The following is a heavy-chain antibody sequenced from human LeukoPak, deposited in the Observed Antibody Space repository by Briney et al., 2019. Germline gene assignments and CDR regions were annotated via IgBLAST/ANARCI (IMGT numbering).Heavy chain of an antibody. J-gene: IGHJ1*01. V-gene: IGHV3-30-3*01. Sequence: GRSLRLSCAASGFTFSSYAMHWVRRAPGKGLEWVAVISYDGSNKYYADSVKGRFTISRDNSKNTLYLQMNSLRAEDTAVYYCARAGYCSGGSCFEYFQHWGQGTLVTVSS. CDR2: ISYDGSNK. CDR1: GFTFSSYA. D-gene: IGHD2-15*01. CDR3: ARAGYCSGGSCFEYFQH.